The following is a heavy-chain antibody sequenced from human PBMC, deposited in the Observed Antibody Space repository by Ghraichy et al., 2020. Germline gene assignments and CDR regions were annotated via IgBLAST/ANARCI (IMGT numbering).Heavy chain of an antibody. CDR3: ARVIAVASYYFDY. V-gene: IGHV4-59*01. CDR1: GGSLSSYY. CDR2: IYYSGST. J-gene: IGHJ4*02. Sequence: SETLSLTCTVSGGSLSSYYWSWIRQPPGKGLEWIGYIYYSGSTNYNPSLKSRVTISVDTSKNQFSLKLSSVTAADTAVYYCARVIAVASYYFDYWGQGTLVTVSS. D-gene: IGHD6-13*01.